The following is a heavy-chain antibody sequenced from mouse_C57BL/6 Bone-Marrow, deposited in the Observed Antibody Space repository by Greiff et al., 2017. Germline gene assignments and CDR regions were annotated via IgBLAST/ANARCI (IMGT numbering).Heavy chain of an antibody. CDR2: ISSGSSTI. J-gene: IGHJ3*01. CDR3: ARNRYYGSRAWFAY. D-gene: IGHD1-1*01. CDR1: GFTFSDYG. Sequence: EVMLVESGGGLVKPGGSLKLSCAASGFTFSDYGMHWVRQAPEKGLEWVAYISSGSSTIYYADTVKGRFTISRDNAKNTLFLQMTSLRSEDTAMYYCARNRYYGSRAWFAYWGQGTLVTVSA. V-gene: IGHV5-17*01.